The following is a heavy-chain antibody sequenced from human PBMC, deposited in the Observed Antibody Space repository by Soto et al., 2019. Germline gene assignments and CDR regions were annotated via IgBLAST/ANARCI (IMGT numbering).Heavy chain of an antibody. V-gene: IGHV3-74*01. CDR2: INSDGSST. Sequence: GGSLRLSCAASGFTFSSYWTHWVRQAPGKGLVWVSRINSDGSSTSYADSVKGRFTISRDNAKNTLYLQMNSLRAEDTAVYYCASRLTYYYDSSGYIPWGQGTLVTVSS. D-gene: IGHD3-22*01. CDR1: GFTFSSYW. J-gene: IGHJ5*02. CDR3: ASRLTYYYDSSGYIP.